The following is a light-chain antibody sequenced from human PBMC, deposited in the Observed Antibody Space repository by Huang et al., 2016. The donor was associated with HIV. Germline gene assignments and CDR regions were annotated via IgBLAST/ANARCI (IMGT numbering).Light chain of an antibody. CDR1: HHIGSS. CDR2: DAF. V-gene: IGKV3-11*01. J-gene: IGKJ5*01. Sequence: DIVLTQSPDTLSLSPGQRASLFCRAIHHIGSSLAWYQHKPGQAPRLLIYDAFNRATDIAARFSGSGSGTDFTLTISSLKVEDFAFYYCQQRSTLITFGQGTRLE. CDR3: QQRSTLIT.